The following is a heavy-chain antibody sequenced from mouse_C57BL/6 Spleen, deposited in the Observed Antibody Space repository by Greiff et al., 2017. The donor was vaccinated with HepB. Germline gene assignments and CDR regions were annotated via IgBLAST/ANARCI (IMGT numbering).Heavy chain of an antibody. D-gene: IGHD2-4*01. V-gene: IGHV1-74*01. CDR1: GYTFTSYW. J-gene: IGHJ3*01. CDR3: VLKEDYEVAWFAY. Sequence: VQLQQPGAELVKPGASVKVSCKASGYTFTSYWMHWVKQRPGQGLEWIGRIHPSDSDTNYNQKFKGKATLTVDKSSSTAYMQLSSLTSEDSAVYYCVLKEDYEVAWFAYWGQGTLVTVSA. CDR2: IHPSDSDT.